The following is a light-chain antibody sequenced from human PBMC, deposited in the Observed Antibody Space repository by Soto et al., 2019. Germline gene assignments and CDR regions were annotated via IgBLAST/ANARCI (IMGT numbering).Light chain of an antibody. Sequence: ETVLTQSRGTRTSPPGERATLSCRASQTVTSTYLAWYQQKPGQAPRLLIYGVSSRATGIPARFSGSGSGTDFTLTISRLEPEDSAVYFWQHYANFLWTFGQGTKVDIK. J-gene: IGKJ1*01. CDR3: QHYANFLWT. V-gene: IGKV3-20*01. CDR1: QTVTSTY. CDR2: GVS.